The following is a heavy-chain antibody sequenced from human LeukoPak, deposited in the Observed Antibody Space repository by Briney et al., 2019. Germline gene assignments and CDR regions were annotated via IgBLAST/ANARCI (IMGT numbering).Heavy chain of an antibody. Sequence: ASVKVSCKASGYTFTGYYMHWVRQAPGQGIEWMGWINPNSGGTNYAQKFQGRVTMTRDTSISTAYMELSRLRSDGTAVYYCARWGLGLDFWSGYYTIDYWGQGTLVTVSS. J-gene: IGHJ4*02. V-gene: IGHV1-2*02. CDR1: GYTFTGYY. CDR2: INPNSGGT. CDR3: ARWGLGLDFWSGYYTIDY. D-gene: IGHD3-3*01.